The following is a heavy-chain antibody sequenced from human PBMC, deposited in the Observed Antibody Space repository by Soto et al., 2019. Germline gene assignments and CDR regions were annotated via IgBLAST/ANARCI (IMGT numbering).Heavy chain of an antibody. CDR2: ISGSGGST. J-gene: IGHJ4*02. CDR3: AKILWSHSSYPPLVRDDY. V-gene: IGHV3-23*01. Sequence: VGSLRLSCAASGFTFSSYAMSWVRQAPGKGLEWVSAISGSGGSTYYADSVKGRFTISRDNSKNTLYLQMNSLRAEDTAVYYCAKILWSHSSYPPLVRDDYWGQGTLVTVSS. D-gene: IGHD2-21*01. CDR1: GFTFSSYA.